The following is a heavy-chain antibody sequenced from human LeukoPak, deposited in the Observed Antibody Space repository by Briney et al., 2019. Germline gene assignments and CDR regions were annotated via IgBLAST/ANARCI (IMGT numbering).Heavy chain of an antibody. Sequence: ASVEVFCKASAYTFTGYYMHWVRQAPGQGLEWMGWINPNSGDTNYAQKFQGRVTMTRDTSISTAYMELSRLRSDDTAVYYCARGAVAGTSPFDYWGQGTLVTVSS. D-gene: IGHD6-19*01. CDR1: AYTFTGYY. CDR3: ARGAVAGTSPFDY. CDR2: INPNSGDT. J-gene: IGHJ4*02. V-gene: IGHV1-2*02.